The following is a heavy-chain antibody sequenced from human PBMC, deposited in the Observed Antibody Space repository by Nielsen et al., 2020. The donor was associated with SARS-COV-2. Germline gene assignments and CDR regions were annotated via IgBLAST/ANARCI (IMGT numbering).Heavy chain of an antibody. CDR3: ARDFDWLSYLDY. D-gene: IGHD3-9*01. CDR2: ISSSSSYI. CDR1: GFTFSSYS. Sequence: GGSLRPSCAASGFTFSSYSMNWVRQAPGKGLEWVSSISSSSSYIYYADSVKGRFTISRDNAKNSLYLQMNSLRAEDTAVYYCARDFDWLSYLDYWGQGTLVTVSS. V-gene: IGHV3-21*01. J-gene: IGHJ4*02.